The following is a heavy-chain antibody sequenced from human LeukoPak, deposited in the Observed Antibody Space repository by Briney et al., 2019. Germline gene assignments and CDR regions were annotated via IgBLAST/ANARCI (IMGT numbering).Heavy chain of an antibody. CDR1: GGSISTSY. CDR2: IYYSGST. D-gene: IGHD2-15*01. V-gene: IGHV4-59*01. Sequence: SETLSVTCTVSGGSISTSYWSWIRQPPGKGLEWIGYIYYSGSTNYNPSLKSRVTISVDTSKNQFSLKLSSVTAADTAVYYCARGPQYCSDGSCYSYAFDIWGQGTMVTVSS. J-gene: IGHJ3*02. CDR3: ARGPQYCSDGSCYSYAFDI.